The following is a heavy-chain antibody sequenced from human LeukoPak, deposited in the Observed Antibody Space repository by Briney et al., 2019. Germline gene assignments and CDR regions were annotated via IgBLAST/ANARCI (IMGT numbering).Heavy chain of an antibody. V-gene: IGHV1-2*02. CDR2: INPNSGGT. CDR1: GYTFTGYY. D-gene: IGHD6-19*01. Sequence: ASVKVSCKASGYTFTGYYMHWVRQAPGQGLEWMGWINPNSGGTNYAQKFQGRVTMTRDTSISTAYMELSRLRSDDTAVYYCATVYSSGPGSYYFMDVWGKGTTVTVSS. CDR3: ATVYSSGPGSYYFMDV. J-gene: IGHJ6*03.